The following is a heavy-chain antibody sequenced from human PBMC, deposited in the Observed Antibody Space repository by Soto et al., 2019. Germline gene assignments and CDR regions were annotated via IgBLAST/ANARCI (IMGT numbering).Heavy chain of an antibody. J-gene: IGHJ6*03. CDR1: GYTFTSYY. CDR3: ARDKAALTVTTTNYYYYYMDV. V-gene: IGHV1-46*03. Sequence: QVQLVQSGAEVKKPGASVKVSCKASGYTFTSYYMHWVRQAPGQGLEWMGIINPSGGSTSYAQKFQGRVTMTRDTSTSTVYMELSSLRSEDTAVYYCARDKAALTVTTTNYYYYYMDVWGKGPRSPSP. D-gene: IGHD4-17*01. CDR2: INPSGGST.